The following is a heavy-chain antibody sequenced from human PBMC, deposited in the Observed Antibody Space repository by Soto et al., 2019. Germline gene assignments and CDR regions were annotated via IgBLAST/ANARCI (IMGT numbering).Heavy chain of an antibody. Sequence: GASVKVSCKASGYSFTNNDVTWVRQATGQGLEWMGWMNPGSGDTGYAQKFQGRVTMTRNTSISTAYMELSSLRSEDTAVYYCARGLGQQLVQYYYYYGMDVWGQGTTVTVSS. CDR1: GYSFTNND. J-gene: IGHJ6*02. V-gene: IGHV1-8*01. CDR3: ARGLGQQLVQYYYYYGMDV. D-gene: IGHD6-6*01. CDR2: MNPGSGDT.